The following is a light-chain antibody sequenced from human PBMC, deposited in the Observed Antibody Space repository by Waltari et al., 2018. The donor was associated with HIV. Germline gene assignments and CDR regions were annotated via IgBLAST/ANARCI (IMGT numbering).Light chain of an antibody. CDR1: QSIDRRS. CDR2: GAS. V-gene: IGKV3-20*01. J-gene: IGKJ1*01. CDR3: QQYGTSPRT. Sequence: EIVLTQSPGTLSLSPGEEGTLPGRASQSIDRRSLAWYQQRPGQAPRLLISGASNRATGIPDRFSGSGSGTSFTLTISRLEPEDFAVYFCQQYGTSPRTFGQGTRVEIK.